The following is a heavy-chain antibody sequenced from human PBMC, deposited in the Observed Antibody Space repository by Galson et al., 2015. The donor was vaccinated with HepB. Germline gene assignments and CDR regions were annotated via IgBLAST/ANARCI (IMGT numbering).Heavy chain of an antibody. CDR3: ARGLGLARSSSPDWYFDL. J-gene: IGHJ2*01. V-gene: IGHV4-34*01. D-gene: IGHD6-13*01. CDR2: INHSGNT. Sequence: LSLTCAVYGGSFSGYYWRWIRQPPGKGLEWIGEINHSGNTNYNPSLKSRVTISVDTSKNQFSLKLSSVTAADTAVYYCARGLGLARSSSPDWYFDLWGRGTLVTLSS. CDR1: GGSFSGYY.